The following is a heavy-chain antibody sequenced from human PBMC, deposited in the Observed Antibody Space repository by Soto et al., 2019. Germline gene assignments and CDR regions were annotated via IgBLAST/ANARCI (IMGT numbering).Heavy chain of an antibody. J-gene: IGHJ3*02. D-gene: IGHD3-22*01. CDR2: ISSSSSYI. Sequence: GGSLRLSCAASGFTFSSYSMNWVRQAPGKGLEWVSSISSSSSYIYYADSVKGRFTISRDNAKNSLYLQMNSLRAEDTAVYYCAXGADYYDSSGYDDAFDIWGQGTMVTVSS. CDR1: GFTFSSYS. V-gene: IGHV3-21*01. CDR3: AXGADYYDSSGYDDAFDI.